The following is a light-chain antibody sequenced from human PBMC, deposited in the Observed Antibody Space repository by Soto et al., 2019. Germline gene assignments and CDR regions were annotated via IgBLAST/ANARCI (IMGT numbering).Light chain of an antibody. J-gene: IGKJ1*01. CDR3: QHTFNSPPWT. CDR2: GAS. Sequence: DIPLTHSPSYLSPFFCDTGTITYRASQNIDMYLNWYQQKPGKAPRVLISGASNLQSGVPSRFSGSGSGTDFTLTISSLQSEDFASYFCQHTFNSPPWTFGQGTKVDIK. CDR1: QNIDMY. V-gene: IGKV1-39*01.